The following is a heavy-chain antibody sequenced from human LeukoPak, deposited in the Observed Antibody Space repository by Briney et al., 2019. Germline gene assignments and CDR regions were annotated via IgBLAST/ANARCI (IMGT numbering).Heavy chain of an antibody. CDR3: ATPAFYCSSTSCYFNY. CDR1: GFTFSSYA. Sequence: GGSLRLSCAASGFTFSSYAMSWVCQAPGKGLEWVSAISGSGGSTYYADSVKSRFTISRDNSKNTLYLQMNSLRAEDTAVYYCATPAFYCSSTSCYFNYWGQGTLVTVSS. J-gene: IGHJ4*02. CDR2: ISGSGGST. D-gene: IGHD2-2*01. V-gene: IGHV3-23*01.